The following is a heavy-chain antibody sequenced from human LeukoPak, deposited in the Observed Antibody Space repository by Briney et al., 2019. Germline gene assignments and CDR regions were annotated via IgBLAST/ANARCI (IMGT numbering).Heavy chain of an antibody. Sequence: ASVKVSCKASGYTFTGYYMHWVRQAPGQGLEWMGRINPNSGGTNYAQKFQGRVTMTRDTSISTAYMELSRPRADDTAVYYCARVGTSWVREEDYWGQGTLVTVSS. CDR3: ARVGTSWVREEDY. CDR2: INPNSGGT. CDR1: GYTFTGYY. J-gene: IGHJ4*02. D-gene: IGHD3-10*01. V-gene: IGHV1-2*06.